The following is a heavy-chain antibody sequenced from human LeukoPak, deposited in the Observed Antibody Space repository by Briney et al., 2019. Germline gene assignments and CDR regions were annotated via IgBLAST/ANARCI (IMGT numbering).Heavy chain of an antibody. Sequence: PSETLSLTCTVSGGSMSGHWWTWIRQPAGKGLEWIGRIYSSGTAGYKASLKSRVTLSLDTSKNQFSLQLNSMTAADTAVYYCARDWEYCSSTICYRWFDPWGQGTLVTVSS. CDR3: ARDWEYCSSTICYRWFDP. D-gene: IGHD2-2*01. V-gene: IGHV4-4*07. CDR2: IYSSGTA. CDR1: GGSMSGHW. J-gene: IGHJ5*02.